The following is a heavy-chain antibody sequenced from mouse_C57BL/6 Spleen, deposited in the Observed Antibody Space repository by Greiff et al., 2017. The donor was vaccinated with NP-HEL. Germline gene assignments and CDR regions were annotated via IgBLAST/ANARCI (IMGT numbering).Heavy chain of an antibody. J-gene: IGHJ1*03. CDR3: VEAYYYGGYFDV. CDR2: IDPSDSET. Sequence: VKLQQPGAELVRPGSSVKLSCKASGYTFTSYWMHWVKQRPIQGLEWIGNIDPSDSETHYNQKFKDKATLTVDKSSSTAYMQLSSLTSEDSAVYYCVEAYYYGGYFDVWGTGTTVTVSS. D-gene: IGHD1-1*01. CDR1: GYTFTSYW. V-gene: IGHV1-52*01.